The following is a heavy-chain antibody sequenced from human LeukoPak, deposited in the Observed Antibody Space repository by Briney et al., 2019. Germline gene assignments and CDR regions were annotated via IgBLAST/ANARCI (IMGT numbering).Heavy chain of an antibody. CDR2: INHSGST. J-gene: IGHJ3*02. Sequence: PSETLSLTCAVYGGSFSGYYWSWIRQPPGKGLEWIGEINHSGSTNYNPSLKSRVTISVDTSKNQLSLKLSSVTAADTAVYYCARQGLRYFDWIDAFDIWGQGTMVTVSS. D-gene: IGHD3-9*01. CDR1: GGSFSGYY. V-gene: IGHV4-34*01. CDR3: ARQGLRYFDWIDAFDI.